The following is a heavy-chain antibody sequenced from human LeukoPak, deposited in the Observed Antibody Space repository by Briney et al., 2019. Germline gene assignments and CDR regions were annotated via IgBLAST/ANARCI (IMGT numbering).Heavy chain of an antibody. V-gene: IGHV3-21*01. D-gene: IGHD2-2*01. Sequence: GGSLRLSCAASGFTFSSYSMNWVRQAPGKGLEWVSSISSSSSYICYADSVKGRFTISRDNAKNSLYLQMNSLRAEDTAVYYCARRYCSSTSCYGGYYYGMDVWGQGTTVTVSS. J-gene: IGHJ6*02. CDR3: ARRYCSSTSCYGGYYYGMDV. CDR2: ISSSSSYI. CDR1: GFTFSSYS.